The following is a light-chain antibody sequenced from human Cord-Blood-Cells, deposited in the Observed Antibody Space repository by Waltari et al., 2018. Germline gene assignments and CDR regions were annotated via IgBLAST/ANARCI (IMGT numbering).Light chain of an antibody. J-gene: IGKJ2*01. V-gene: IGKV3-11*01. CDR3: QQRSNWPPT. Sequence: EIVLTQSPATLSLSPGDRATLPCRASQSVSSYLAWYQQKPGQAPRLLIYDASNRATGIPARFSGSGSGTDFTLTISSLEPEDFAVYYCQQRSNWPPTFGQGTKLEIK. CDR2: DAS. CDR1: QSVSSY.